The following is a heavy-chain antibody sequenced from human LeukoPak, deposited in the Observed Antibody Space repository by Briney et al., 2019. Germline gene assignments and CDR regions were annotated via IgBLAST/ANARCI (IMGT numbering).Heavy chain of an antibody. CDR2: ISDSASTV. Sequence: GGSLRLSCAASGFTFSRYYMSWIRQAPGKGLEWLSYISDSASTVFYADSVKGRFTISRDNSKNTLYLQMNSLRAEDTAVYYCASAYTAMVSDYYYGMDVWGQGTTVTVSS. J-gene: IGHJ6*02. CDR3: ASAYTAMVSDYYYGMDV. V-gene: IGHV3-11*01. CDR1: GFTFSRYY. D-gene: IGHD5-18*01.